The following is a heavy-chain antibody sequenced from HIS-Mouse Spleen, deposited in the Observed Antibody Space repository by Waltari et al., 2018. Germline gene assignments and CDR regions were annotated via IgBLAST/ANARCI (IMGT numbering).Heavy chain of an antibody. CDR2: IYYSGRT. CDR1: GGPLSRSRYY. V-gene: IGHV4-39*07. D-gene: IGHD6-13*01. CDR3: AREIPYSSSWYDWYFDL. Sequence: QLQLQESGPGLVKPSETLSLTCTVSGGPLSRSRYYRGWIRQPPGKGLEWIGSIYYSGRTYYNPSLKSRVTISVDTSKNQFSLKLSSVTAADTAVYYCAREIPYSSSWYDWYFDLWGRGTLVTVSS. J-gene: IGHJ2*01.